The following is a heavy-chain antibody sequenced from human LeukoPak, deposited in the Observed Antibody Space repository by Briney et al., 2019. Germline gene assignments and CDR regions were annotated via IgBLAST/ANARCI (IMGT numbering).Heavy chain of an antibody. CDR1: GYTFTGYY. CDR2: INPNSGGT. Sequence: GASVKVSCKASGYTFTGYYMHWVRQAPGQGLEWMGWINPNSGGTNYAQKFQGRVTMTRDTSISTAYMELSRLRSDDTAVYYCARHGSGSYFNWFDPWGQGTLVTVSS. CDR3: ARHGSGSYFNWFDP. D-gene: IGHD3-10*01. J-gene: IGHJ5*02. V-gene: IGHV1-2*02.